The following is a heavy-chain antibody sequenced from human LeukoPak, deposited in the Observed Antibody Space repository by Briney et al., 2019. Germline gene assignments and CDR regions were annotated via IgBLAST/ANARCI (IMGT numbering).Heavy chain of an antibody. CDR2: IIPIFGIA. Sequence: SVKVSCKASGGTFNSYAISWVRQAPGQGLEWMGRIIPIFGIANYAQKFQGRVTITADKSTSTAYMELSSLRSEDTAVYYCARSAQYSSYYYGMDVWGQGTTVTVSS. CDR3: ARSAQYSSYYYGMDV. CDR1: GGTFNSYA. D-gene: IGHD5-18*01. J-gene: IGHJ6*02. V-gene: IGHV1-69*04.